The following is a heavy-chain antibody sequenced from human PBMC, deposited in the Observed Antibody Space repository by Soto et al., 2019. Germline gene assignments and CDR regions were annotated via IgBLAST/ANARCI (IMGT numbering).Heavy chain of an antibody. Sequence: ASVKVSCKASGYTFTSYDINWVRQATGQGLEWMGWMNPNSGNTGYAQKFQGRVTMTRNTSISTAYMELSSLRSEDTAVYYCARGPLSTMVRGVIMRDYYYGMDVWGQGTTVTVS. J-gene: IGHJ6*02. CDR2: MNPNSGNT. CDR3: ARGPLSTMVRGVIMRDYYYGMDV. V-gene: IGHV1-8*01. CDR1: GYTFTSYD. D-gene: IGHD3-10*01.